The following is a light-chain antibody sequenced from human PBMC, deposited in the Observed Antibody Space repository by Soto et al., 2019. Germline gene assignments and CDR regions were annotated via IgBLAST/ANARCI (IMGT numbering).Light chain of an antibody. CDR3: QQYNRPPFYT. Sequence: DIQMTQSPSTLSASVGDRVTITCRASQSISSWLAWYQQKPGKAPKLLIYKASSLESGVPSRFSGSGSGTEFTLTISSLQPDDFATYYCQQYNRPPFYTFGQGTKLEIK. V-gene: IGKV1-5*03. CDR2: KAS. CDR1: QSISSW. J-gene: IGKJ2*01.